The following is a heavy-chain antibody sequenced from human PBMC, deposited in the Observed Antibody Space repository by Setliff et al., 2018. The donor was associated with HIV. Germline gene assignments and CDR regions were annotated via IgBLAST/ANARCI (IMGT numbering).Heavy chain of an antibody. V-gene: IGHV4-39*01. CDR2: IYYSGST. CDR1: GGSISNSRYY. CDR3: ARGRGYCSGGSCYARWGNGMDV. Sequence: PSETLSLTCTVSGGSISNSRYYWSWIRQPPGKGLEWIGSIYYSGSTYYNPSLKSRVTISVDTSKNQFSLKLSSVTAADTAVYYCARGRGYCSGGSCYARWGNGMDVWGQGTTVTVSS. J-gene: IGHJ6*02. D-gene: IGHD2-15*01.